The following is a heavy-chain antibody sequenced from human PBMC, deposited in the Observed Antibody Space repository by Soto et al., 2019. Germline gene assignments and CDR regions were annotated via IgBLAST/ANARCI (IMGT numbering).Heavy chain of an antibody. CDR2: ISGSGGST. CDR1: GFTFSSYA. J-gene: IGHJ5*02. Sequence: GGSLRLSCAASGFTFSSYAMSWVRQAPGKGLEWVSAISGSGGSTYYADSVKGRFTISRDNSKNTLYLQMNSLRAEDTAVYYCAKDGSDFWSGYQPSSGFDPWGQGTLVTVSS. D-gene: IGHD3-3*01. V-gene: IGHV3-23*01. CDR3: AKDGSDFWSGYQPSSGFDP.